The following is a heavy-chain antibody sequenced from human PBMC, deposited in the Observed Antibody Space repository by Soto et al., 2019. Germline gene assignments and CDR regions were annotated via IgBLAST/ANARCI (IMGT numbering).Heavy chain of an antibody. J-gene: IGHJ3*02. V-gene: IGHV4-31*03. CDR2: IYYSGST. CDR3: ARLRKDIVVVPAADHDAFDI. Sequence: QVQLQESGPGLVKPSQTLSLTCTVSGGSISSGGYYWSWIRQHPGKGLEWIGYIYYSGSTYYNPSLKSRVTISVGTSKNQFSLKLSSVTAADTAVYYCARLRKDIVVVPAADHDAFDIWGQGTMVTVSS. CDR1: GGSISSGGYY. D-gene: IGHD2-2*01.